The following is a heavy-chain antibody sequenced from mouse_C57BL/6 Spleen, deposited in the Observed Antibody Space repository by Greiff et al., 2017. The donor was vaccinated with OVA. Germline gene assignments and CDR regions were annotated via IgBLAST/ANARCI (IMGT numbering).Heavy chain of an antibody. CDR1: GYTFTSYW. CDR2: IHPNSGST. V-gene: IGHV1-64*01. J-gene: IGHJ2*01. Sequence: QVQLQQSGAELVKPGASVKLSCKASGYTFTSYWMHWVKQRPGQGLEWIGMIHPNSGSTNYNEKFKSKATLTVDKSSSTAYMQLSSLTSEDSAVYYCARQIYDGYYDYWGQGTTLTVSS. CDR3: ARQIYDGYYDY. D-gene: IGHD2-3*01.